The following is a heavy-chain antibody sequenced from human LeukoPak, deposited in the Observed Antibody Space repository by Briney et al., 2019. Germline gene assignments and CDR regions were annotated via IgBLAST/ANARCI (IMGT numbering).Heavy chain of an antibody. D-gene: IGHD5-12*01. CDR2: INAGNDNT. CDR3: ASSRGYDVGGYFDY. CDR1: GYTFTSYG. Sequence: ASVKASCKASGYTFTSYGISWVRQAPGQRLEWMGWINAGNDNTKYSQKFQDRVTITRDTSASTAYMELSSLRSEDTAMYYCASSRGYDVGGYFDYWGQGTLVTVSS. J-gene: IGHJ4*02. V-gene: IGHV1-3*01.